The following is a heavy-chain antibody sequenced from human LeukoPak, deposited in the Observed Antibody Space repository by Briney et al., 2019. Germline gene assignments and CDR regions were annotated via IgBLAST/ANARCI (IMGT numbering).Heavy chain of an antibody. CDR1: GFTVSNNY. CDR3: VRKNRDFNAAFDI. D-gene: IGHD2-21*02. CDR2: TYSDSST. J-gene: IGHJ3*02. Sequence: GGSLGLSCAASGFTVSNNYMSWVRQAPGKGLEWVSITYSDSSTNYADSVKGRFTISRDTSQNTLSLQMNSLGAEDTAVYYCVRKNRDFNAAFDIWGQGTVVTVSS. V-gene: IGHV3-53*01.